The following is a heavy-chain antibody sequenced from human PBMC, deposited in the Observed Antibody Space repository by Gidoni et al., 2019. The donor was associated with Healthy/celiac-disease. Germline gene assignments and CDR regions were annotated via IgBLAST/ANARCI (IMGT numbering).Heavy chain of an antibody. CDR3: GGYDTRRGDY. Sequence: EVQLVESGGGLVKPGGSLRLSCAASGFTFSNAWMSWVRQAPGKGLEWVGRIKSKTDGGTTEYAAPVKGRFTISRDDSKNTLYLQMNSLKTEDTAVYYCGGYDTRRGDYWGQGTLVTVSS. V-gene: IGHV3-15*01. CDR2: IKSKTDGGTT. CDR1: GFTFSNAW. D-gene: IGHD5-12*01. J-gene: IGHJ4*02.